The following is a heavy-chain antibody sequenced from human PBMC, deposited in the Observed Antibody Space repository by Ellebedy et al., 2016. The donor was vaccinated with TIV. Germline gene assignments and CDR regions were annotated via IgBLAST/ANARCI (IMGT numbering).Heavy chain of an antibody. Sequence: MPSETLSLTCTVSDASTSSPYCSWIRQPPGKGLEWIGYILNDGSTRYNPSLKSRVTISVDTSKKLFTRKLNSVTAADTAVYYCVRGRDAYKTGYWGQGTLVSVSS. V-gene: IGHV4-59*11. D-gene: IGHD5-24*01. J-gene: IGHJ4*02. CDR1: DASTSSPY. CDR3: VRGRDAYKTGY. CDR2: ILNDGST.